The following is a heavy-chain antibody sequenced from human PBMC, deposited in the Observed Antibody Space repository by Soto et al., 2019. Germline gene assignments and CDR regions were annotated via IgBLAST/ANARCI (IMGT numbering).Heavy chain of an antibody. J-gene: IGHJ6*02. CDR1: GGSISSYY. CDR3: ARDFRYGSGDFYYYYGMGV. V-gene: IGHV4-59*01. D-gene: IGHD3-10*01. CDR2: IYYSGST. Sequence: PSETLSLTCTVSGGSISSYYWSWIRQPPGKGLEWIGYIYYSGSTNYNPSLKSRVTISVDTSKNQFSLKLSSVTAADTAVYYCARDFRYGSGDFYYYYGMGVWGQGTTVTVSS.